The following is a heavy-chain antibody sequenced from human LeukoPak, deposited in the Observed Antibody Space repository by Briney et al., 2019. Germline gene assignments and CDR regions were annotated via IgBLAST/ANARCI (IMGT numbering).Heavy chain of an antibody. V-gene: IGHV4-4*07. J-gene: IGHJ4*02. D-gene: IGHD7-27*01. CDR3: VRDGDQTGYFDY. Sequence: SETLSLTCTVSGGSISSYYWSWIRQPAGKGLEWIGRIYTSGSTNYNPSLKSRVTVSVDTSKNQFSLKLSSVTAADTAVYYCVRDGDQTGYFDYWGQGTLVTVSS. CDR2: IYTSGST. CDR1: GGSISSYY.